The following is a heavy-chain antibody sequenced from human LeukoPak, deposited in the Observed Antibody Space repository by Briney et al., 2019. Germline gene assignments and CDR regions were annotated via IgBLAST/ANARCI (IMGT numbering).Heavy chain of an antibody. Sequence: PGGSLRLSCAASGFTYSNYAMNWVRQAPGKGLEWVSVISGSGRSTYYADSVKGRFTISRDKSKNSHYLQMNSLRVEDTAIYYCAKSIVNSGTYIPFDYWGQGTLVTVSS. CDR2: ISGSGRST. V-gene: IGHV3-23*01. CDR3: AKSIVNSGTYIPFDY. D-gene: IGHD1-26*01. CDR1: GFTYSNYA. J-gene: IGHJ4*02.